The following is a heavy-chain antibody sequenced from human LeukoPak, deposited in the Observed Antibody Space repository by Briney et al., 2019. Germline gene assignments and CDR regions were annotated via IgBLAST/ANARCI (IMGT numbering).Heavy chain of an antibody. CDR3: AAELYGVYTDCCTFHL. J-gene: IGHJ3*01. Sequence: SVKVSCKTSGFTFSTSAVQWVRQARGQRLEWIGWIIVGSGATNYAPSLQGRFTITRDMSTNTAYMELSSLGSEDSAVYYCAAELYGVYTDCCTFHLWGQGTLVTVSS. CDR1: GFTFSTSA. D-gene: IGHD4-17*01. V-gene: IGHV1-58*01. CDR2: IIVGSGAT.